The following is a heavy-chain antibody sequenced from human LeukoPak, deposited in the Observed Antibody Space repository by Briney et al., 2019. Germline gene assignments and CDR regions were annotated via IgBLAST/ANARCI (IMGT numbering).Heavy chain of an antibody. Sequence: PGGSLRLSCAASGFTFSSYSMNWVRQAPGKGLEWVSSISSSSSYIYYADSVKGRFTISRDNAKNSLYLQMNSLRAEDTAVYYYARDSGDSSGYYFDAFDIWGQGTMVAVSS. CDR2: ISSSSSYI. D-gene: IGHD3-22*01. CDR3: ARDSGDSSGYYFDAFDI. CDR1: GFTFSSYS. V-gene: IGHV3-21*01. J-gene: IGHJ3*02.